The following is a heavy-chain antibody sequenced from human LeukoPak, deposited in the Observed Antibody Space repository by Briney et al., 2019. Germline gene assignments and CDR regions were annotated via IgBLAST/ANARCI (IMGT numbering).Heavy chain of an antibody. V-gene: IGHV4-39*07. Sequence: SETLSLSCTVSGGSTTSSNYYWVWLRQPPGKGLEWIGNVYNGGSTYYNPSLKSRVTISVDTSKNQFSLKLSSVTAADTAVYYCARAPGIAAAYVIWGQGTMVTVSS. J-gene: IGHJ3*02. D-gene: IGHD6-13*01. CDR3: ARAPGIAAAYVI. CDR2: VYNGGST. CDR1: GGSTTSSNYY.